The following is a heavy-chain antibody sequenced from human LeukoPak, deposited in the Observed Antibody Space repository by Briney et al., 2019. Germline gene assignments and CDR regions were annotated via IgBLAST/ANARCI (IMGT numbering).Heavy chain of an antibody. CDR3: ARGTSSIAAAGTHYYYGMDV. CDR2: IWYEGSNK. J-gene: IGHJ6*02. CDR1: GFMFSSYG. D-gene: IGHD6-13*01. Sequence: GGSLRLSCAASGFMFSSYGMHWVRQAPGKGLEWVAVIWYEGSNKYYVDSMKGRFTISRDNSKNTLYLQMNSLRAEDTAVYYCARGTSSIAAAGTHYYYGMDVWGQGTTVTVSS. V-gene: IGHV3-33*01.